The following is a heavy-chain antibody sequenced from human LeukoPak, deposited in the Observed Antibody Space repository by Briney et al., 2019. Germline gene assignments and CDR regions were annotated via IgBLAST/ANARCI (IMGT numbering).Heavy chain of an antibody. V-gene: IGHV3-30-3*01. CDR1: GFTFSSYA. CDR3: ARDVGEHNPFDY. CDR2: ISYDGSNK. Sequence: GGSLRLSCAASGFTFSSYAMHWVRQAPGKGLEWVAVISYDGSNKYYADSVKGRFTISRDNSKNTLYLQMSSLRAEDTAVYYCARDVGEHNPFDYWGQGTLVTVSS. D-gene: IGHD1-26*01. J-gene: IGHJ4*02.